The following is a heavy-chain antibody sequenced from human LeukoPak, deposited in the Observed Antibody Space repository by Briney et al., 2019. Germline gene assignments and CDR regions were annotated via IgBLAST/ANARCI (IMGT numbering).Heavy chain of an antibody. CDR1: GFTFSSYW. V-gene: IGHV3-7*01. D-gene: IGHD3-3*01. CDR2: IKQDGSEK. J-gene: IGHJ3*02. Sequence: GGSLRLSGAASGFTFSSYWMSWVGQAPGKGLEWVANIKQDGSEKYYVDSVKGRFTISRDNAKNSLYLQMNSLRAEDTAVYYCARVNKLYDFWSGYYVDAFDIWGQGTMVTVSS. CDR3: ARVNKLYDFWSGYYVDAFDI.